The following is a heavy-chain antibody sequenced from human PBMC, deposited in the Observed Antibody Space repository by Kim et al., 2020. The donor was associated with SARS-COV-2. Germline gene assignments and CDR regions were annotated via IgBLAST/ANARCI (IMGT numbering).Heavy chain of an antibody. J-gene: IGHJ4*02. V-gene: IGHV3-23*01. CDR2: TSGGGDMT. CDR1: GFTFSTYA. D-gene: IGHD1-26*01. CDR3: ARSVSGANPFDY. Sequence: GGSLRLSCTASGFTFSTYAMSWVRQAPGKGLEWVSSTSGGGDMTFYADSVKGRFTISRDNSRNTLYLQMNSLGAEDTAVYYCARSVSGANPFDYWGQGTLITVSS.